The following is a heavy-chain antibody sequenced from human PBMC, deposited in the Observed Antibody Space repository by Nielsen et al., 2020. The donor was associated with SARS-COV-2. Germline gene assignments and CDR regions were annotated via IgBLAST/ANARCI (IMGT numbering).Heavy chain of an antibody. D-gene: IGHD2-2*01. CDR2: ISSSSSYI. CDR1: GFTVSSYS. V-gene: IGHV3-21*01. Sequence: GESLKISCAASGFTVSSYSMNWVRQAPGKGLEWVSSISSSSSYIYYADSVKGRFTISRDNAKNSLYLQMNSLRAEDTAVYYCARGGYCSSTSCYHDYWGQGTLVTVSS. J-gene: IGHJ4*02. CDR3: ARGGYCSSTSCYHDY.